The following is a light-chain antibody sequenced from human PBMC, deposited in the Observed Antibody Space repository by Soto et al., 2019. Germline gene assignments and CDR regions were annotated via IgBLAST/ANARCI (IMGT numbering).Light chain of an antibody. Sequence: QSVLTQPASVSGSPGQSITISCSGTRSDIGSYNYVAWYQQFPGKTPKILIYGVSNRPSGVSSRFSGSKSGNTASLTISGLQAEDEADYYCISYTGSSTSYVLEVGPSSPS. CDR1: RSDIGSYNY. V-gene: IGLV2-14*01. CDR2: GVS. J-gene: IGLJ1*01. CDR3: ISYTGSSTSYV.